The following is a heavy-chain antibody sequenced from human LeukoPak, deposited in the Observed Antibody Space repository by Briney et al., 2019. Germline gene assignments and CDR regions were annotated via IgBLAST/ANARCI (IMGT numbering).Heavy chain of an antibody. V-gene: IGHV1-2*02. D-gene: IGHD2-2*02. J-gene: IGHJ4*02. Sequence: ASVKVSCKASGYTFTGYYMHWVRQAPGQGLEWMGWINPNSGGTNYAQKFQGRVTMTRDTSISTAYMELSRLRSDDTAVYYCARVRGYCSSTSCYIAPLDYWGQGTLVTVSS. CDR1: GYTFTGYY. CDR2: INPNSGGT. CDR3: ARVRGYCSSTSCYIAPLDY.